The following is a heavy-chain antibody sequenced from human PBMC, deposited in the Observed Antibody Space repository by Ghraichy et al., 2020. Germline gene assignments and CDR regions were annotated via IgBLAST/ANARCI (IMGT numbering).Heavy chain of an antibody. D-gene: IGHD3-22*01. CDR2: ISSSSSTI. V-gene: IGHV3-48*02. CDR1: GFTFSSYS. Sequence: GGSLRLSCAASGFTFSSYSMNWVRQAPGKGLEWVSYISSSSSTIYYADSVKGRFTISRDNAKNSLYLQMNSLRDEDTAVYYCARDLIYYYDSSGYSADAFDIWGQGTMVTVSS. CDR3: ARDLIYYYDSSGYSADAFDI. J-gene: IGHJ3*02.